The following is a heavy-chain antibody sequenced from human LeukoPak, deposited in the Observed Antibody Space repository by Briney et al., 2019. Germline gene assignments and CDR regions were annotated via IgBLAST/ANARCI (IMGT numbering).Heavy chain of an antibody. V-gene: IGHV4-34*01. D-gene: IGHD4-23*01. CDR3: ARGRGGNRAGRRYFDL. Sequence: PSETLSLTCAVYGGSFSGYYWSWIRQPPGKGLEWIGEINHSGSTNYNPSLKSRVTISVDTSKNQFSLKLSSVTAADTAVYYCARGRGGNRAGRRYFDLWGRGTLVTVSS. CDR1: GGSFSGYY. J-gene: IGHJ2*01. CDR2: INHSGST.